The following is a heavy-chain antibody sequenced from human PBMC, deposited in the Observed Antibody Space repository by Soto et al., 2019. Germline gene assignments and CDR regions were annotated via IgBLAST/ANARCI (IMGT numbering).Heavy chain of an antibody. Sequence: QVQLVQSGAEVKKPGASVKVSCKASGYTFTNYGINWVRQAPGQGLEWLGWGSAYHGERRYAQRVQARVIMTTDTSTTTAYMELRSLRSDDTAVYYCSRGTSIPASGDYWGQGTLVTVSS. CDR1: GYTFTNYG. D-gene: IGHD6-6*01. CDR2: GSAYHGER. J-gene: IGHJ4*01. V-gene: IGHV1-18*01. CDR3: SRGTSIPASGDY.